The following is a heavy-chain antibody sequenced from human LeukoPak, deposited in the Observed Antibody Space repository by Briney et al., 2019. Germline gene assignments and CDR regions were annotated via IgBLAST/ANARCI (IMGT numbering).Heavy chain of an antibody. CDR3: AKTPRDSSGYYFDY. CDR2: ISGSDGST. CDR1: GFTFSSYA. J-gene: IGHJ4*02. V-gene: IGHV3-23*01. Sequence: PGGSLRLSCAASGFTFSSYAMTWVRQAPGKGLEWVSVISGSDGSTYSADSVKGRFTIPRDNSKNTLYLQMNSLRAEDTAVYYCAKTPRDSSGYYFDYWGQGTLVTVSS. D-gene: IGHD6-19*01.